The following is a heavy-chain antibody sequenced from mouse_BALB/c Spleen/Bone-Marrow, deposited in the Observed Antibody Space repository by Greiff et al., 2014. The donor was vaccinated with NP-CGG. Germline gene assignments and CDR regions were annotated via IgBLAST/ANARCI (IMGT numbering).Heavy chain of an antibody. V-gene: IGHV1-4*02. CDR2: INPYTGYT. Sequence: QVQLKESTAELARPGASVKMSCKASGYTFTSYTMHWVKQRPGQGLEWIGFINPYTGYTDYNQKFKDKTALTADKSSSTAYVQLNSLTSEDSAVYHCAREFGNYFDYWGQGTTLTVSS. CDR1: GYTFTSYT. J-gene: IGHJ2*01. D-gene: IGHD2-10*02. CDR3: AREFGNYFDY.